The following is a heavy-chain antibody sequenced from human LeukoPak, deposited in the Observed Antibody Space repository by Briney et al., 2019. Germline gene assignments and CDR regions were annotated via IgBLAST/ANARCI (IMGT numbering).Heavy chain of an antibody. V-gene: IGHV3-30*02. CDR1: GFTFSSYG. CDR2: IRYDGSNK. Sequence: GGSLRLSCAASGFTFSSYGMHWVRQAPGKGLEWVAFIRYDGSNKYYVDSVKGRFTISRDNSKNTLYLQMHSLRVEDTAVYYCVKDRCSSTSCPDWFDPWGQGTLVTVSS. J-gene: IGHJ5*01. D-gene: IGHD2-2*01. CDR3: VKDRCSSTSCPDWFDP.